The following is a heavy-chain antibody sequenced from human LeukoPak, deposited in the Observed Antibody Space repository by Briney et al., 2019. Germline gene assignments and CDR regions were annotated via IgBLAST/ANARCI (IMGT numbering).Heavy chain of an antibody. J-gene: IGHJ6*03. CDR3: ARGLVVGGRWPRFPYYFMEV. D-gene: IGHD5-12*01. V-gene: IGHV1-8*01. Sequence: GASVKVSCKASGYTFTSYDINWVRQATGQGLEWMGWMNPNSGNTGYAQKFQGRVTMTRNTSISTAYMELSSLRSEDTAVYYCARGLVVGGRWPRFPYYFMEVWGKGTTVTVSS. CDR2: MNPNSGNT. CDR1: GYTFTSYD.